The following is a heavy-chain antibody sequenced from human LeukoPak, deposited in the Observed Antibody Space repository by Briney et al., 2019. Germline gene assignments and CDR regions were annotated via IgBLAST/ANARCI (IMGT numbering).Heavy chain of an antibody. Sequence: ASLKVSCKASGYTFTRYGISWVRQAPGQRIEWMGWISAYNGNTNYAQKLQGRVTMTTDTSTSTAYMELRSLRSDDTAVYYCARGSPLDCDFWRGYYWALFDYWGQGTLVTVSS. V-gene: IGHV1-18*01. J-gene: IGHJ4*02. CDR2: ISAYNGNT. CDR3: ARGSPLDCDFWRGYYWALFDY. CDR1: GYTFTRYG. D-gene: IGHD3-3*01.